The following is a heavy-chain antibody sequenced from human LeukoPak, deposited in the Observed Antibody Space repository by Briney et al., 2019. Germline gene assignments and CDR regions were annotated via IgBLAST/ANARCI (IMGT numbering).Heavy chain of an antibody. CDR2: IYYSGST. D-gene: IGHD3-10*01. CDR3: ARGAMIGGVAYAPGE. CDR1: GGSISSYY. Sequence: ASETLSLTCTVSGGSISSYYWSWIRQPPGKGLEWIGYIYYSGSTNYNPSLKSRVTISVDTSKNQFSLKLSSVTAADTAVYYCARGAMIGGVAYAPGEWGQGTLVTVSS. J-gene: IGHJ4*02. V-gene: IGHV4-59*08.